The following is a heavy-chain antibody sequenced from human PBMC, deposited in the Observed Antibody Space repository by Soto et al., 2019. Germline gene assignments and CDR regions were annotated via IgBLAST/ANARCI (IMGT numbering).Heavy chain of an antibody. J-gene: IGHJ4*02. CDR2: ISSSGCSV. CDR1: GFTFSTYS. D-gene: IGHD2-2*01. V-gene: IGHV3-21*01. CDR3: ARGGSIYTNMDH. Sequence: EVQLVESGGGLVKPGGSLRLSCAASGFTFSTYSMNWVRQAPGKGLEWISSISSSGCSVSYAESVKGRFTISRENAKSALHLQMHSLRAGGTAVYYFARGGSIYTNMDHWGQGTLGTVSS.